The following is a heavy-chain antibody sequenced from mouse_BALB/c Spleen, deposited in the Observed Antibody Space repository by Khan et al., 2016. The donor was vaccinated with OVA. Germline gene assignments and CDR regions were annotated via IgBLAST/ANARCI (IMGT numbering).Heavy chain of an antibody. D-gene: IGHD2-10*01. CDR1: GYTFISFG. V-gene: IGHV9-3-1*01. CDR3: ARPPYLSYTLDY. J-gene: IGHJ4*01. CDR2: INTYTGEP. Sequence: QVQLQQSGPELKKPGETVKISCKASGYTFISFGMNWVKQSPGKALKWMGWINTYTGEPTYADDFKGRFAFSLETSASTAYLQINNLKNEDTATYFCARPPYLSYTLDYWGQGTSVTVSS.